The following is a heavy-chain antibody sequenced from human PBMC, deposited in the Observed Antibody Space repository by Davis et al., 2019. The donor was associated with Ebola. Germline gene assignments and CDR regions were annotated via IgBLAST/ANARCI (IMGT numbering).Heavy chain of an antibody. D-gene: IGHD3-3*01. Sequence: SCKASGGTFSSYAMSWVRQAPGKGLEWVSAISGSGGSTYYADSVKGRFTISRDNSKNTLYLQMNSLRAEDTAVYYCAKEAEDYDFWSGYPIYFDYWGQGTLVTVSS. CDR2: ISGSGGST. J-gene: IGHJ4*02. CDR3: AKEAEDYDFWSGYPIYFDY. CDR1: GGTFSSYA. V-gene: IGHV3-23*01.